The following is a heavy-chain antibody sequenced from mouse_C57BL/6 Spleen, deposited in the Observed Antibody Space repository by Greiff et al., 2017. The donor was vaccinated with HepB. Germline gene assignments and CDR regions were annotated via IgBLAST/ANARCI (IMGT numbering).Heavy chain of an antibody. CDR3: ARHGSIYYYGSSYGYFDV. V-gene: IGHV1-62-2*01. Sequence: VQLQQSGAELVKPGASVKLSCKASGYTFTEYTIHWVKQRSGQGLEWIGWFYPGSGSIKYNEKFKDKATLTADKSSSTVYMELSSLTSEDSAVYFCARHGSIYYYGSSYGYFDVWGTGTTVTVSS. D-gene: IGHD1-1*01. CDR1: GYTFTEYT. J-gene: IGHJ1*03. CDR2: FYPGSGSI.